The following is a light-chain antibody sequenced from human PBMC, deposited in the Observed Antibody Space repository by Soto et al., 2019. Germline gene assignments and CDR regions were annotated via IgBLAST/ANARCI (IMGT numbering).Light chain of an antibody. CDR2: EVN. CDR1: NNDLGGYTY. V-gene: IGLV2-8*01. J-gene: IGLJ1*01. CDR3: SSSAGSSNV. Sequence: QSVLTPPPSASGSPGQSVHISCTGSNNDLGGYTYVPWYQQLPGKAPKLIIYEVNRRPSGIHDRFSGSKSGNTASLTVSGLPADHDADYHCSSSAGSSNVFGTGTKVTVL.